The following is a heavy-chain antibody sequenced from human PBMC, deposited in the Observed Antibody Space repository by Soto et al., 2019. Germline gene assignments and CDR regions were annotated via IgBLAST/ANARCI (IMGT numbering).Heavy chain of an antibody. D-gene: IGHD6-6*01. CDR2: IIPIFGTA. CDR3: ADSAGIAASPTSLSGYYYSGMDV. CDR1: GGTFSSYV. Sequence: ASVKVSCKASGGTFSSYVISGLRQAPGKGVEWIGGIIPIFGTANYPQTFQGRVTITADESTSTAYMELSSLRSEDTAVYYCADSAGIAASPTSLSGYYYSGMDVWGQGTTVPVSS. J-gene: IGHJ6*02. V-gene: IGHV1-69*13.